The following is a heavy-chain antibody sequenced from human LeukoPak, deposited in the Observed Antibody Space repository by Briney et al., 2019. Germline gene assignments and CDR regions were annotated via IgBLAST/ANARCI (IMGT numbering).Heavy chain of an antibody. Sequence: SETLSLTCTVSGGSISSSSYYWGWIRQPPGKGLEWIGSIYYSGSTYYNPSLKSRVTIYVDATNNQFSLKLSSVTAADTAVYHCARHSVAGTARHTWFHPWRKGTLVSVSS. CDR3: ARHSVAGTARHTWFHP. D-gene: IGHD2-21*02. CDR1: GGSISSSSYY. V-gene: IGHV4-39*01. J-gene: IGHJ5*02. CDR2: IYYSGST.